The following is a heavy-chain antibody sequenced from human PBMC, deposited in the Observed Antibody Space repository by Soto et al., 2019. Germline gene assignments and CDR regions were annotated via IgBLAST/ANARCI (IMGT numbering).Heavy chain of an antibody. CDR3: ARNPDIVVVPAATTIRGIYYYVMDV. J-gene: IGHJ6*02. CDR1: GLTFSSYG. Sequence: PGGSMRLSCAASGLTFSSYGMHWVRQAPGKGLEWVAVISYDGSNKYYADSVKGRFTISRDNSKNTLYLQMNSLRAEDTAVYYFARNPDIVVVPAATTIRGIYYYVMDVWGQGSTFTVSS. V-gene: IGHV3-30*03. CDR2: ISYDGSNK. D-gene: IGHD2-2*01.